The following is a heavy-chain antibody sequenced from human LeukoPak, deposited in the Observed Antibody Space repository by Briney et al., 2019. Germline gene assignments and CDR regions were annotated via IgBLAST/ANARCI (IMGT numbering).Heavy chain of an antibody. CDR2: ISSSSSYI. D-gene: IGHD6-19*01. V-gene: IGHV3-21*01. Sequence: PGGSLRLSCVVSGFTFSTFTMNWVRQAPGKGLEWVSCISSSSSYIYYADSVKGRFTISRDNAKNSLYLQMNSLRAEDTAVYYCARDGVAGMIGSYFDYWGQGTLVTVSS. CDR3: ARDGVAGMIGSYFDY. J-gene: IGHJ4*02. CDR1: GFTFSTFT.